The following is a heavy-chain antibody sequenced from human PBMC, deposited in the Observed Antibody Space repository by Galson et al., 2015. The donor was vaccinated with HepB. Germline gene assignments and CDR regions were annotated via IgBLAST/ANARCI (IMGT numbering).Heavy chain of an antibody. V-gene: IGHV7-4-1*02. J-gene: IGHJ4*02. CDR1: GYTFTSYA. Sequence: SVKVSCKASGYTFTSYAMNWVRQAPGQGLEWMGWINTNTGNPTYAQGFTGRFVFSLDTSVSTAYLQISSLKAEDTAVYYCARDSGSSSWYSHVEFDYWGQGTLVTVSS. CDR3: ARDSGSSSWYSHVEFDY. D-gene: IGHD6-13*01. CDR2: INTNTGNP.